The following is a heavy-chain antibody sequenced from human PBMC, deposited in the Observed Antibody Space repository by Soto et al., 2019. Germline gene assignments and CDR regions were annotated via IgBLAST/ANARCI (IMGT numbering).Heavy chain of an antibody. V-gene: IGHV2-5*01. CDR1: GFSINTGGVG. Sequence: QITLRESGPTLVKPTQTLTLSCTLSGFSINTGGVGVGWIRQPPGKAPEWLALLNWNDEEWYSPSLRYRLSVTKDASENRVVLTMTHLDPTDTGTYYCAKRRAISNKLFFDHWGQGALVTVSS. CDR3: AKRRAISNKLFFDH. CDR2: LNWNDEE. J-gene: IGHJ4*02. D-gene: IGHD4-4*01.